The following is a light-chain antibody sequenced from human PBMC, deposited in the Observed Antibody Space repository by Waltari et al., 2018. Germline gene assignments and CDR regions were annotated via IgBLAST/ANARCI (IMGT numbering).Light chain of an antibody. CDR1: QDITNY. J-gene: IGKJ4*01. Sequence: IQLTQSPSSLSASVGVRVTITCRASQDITNYLAWNQQEPGKPPKLLIYAASTLQSGVPSRFSGSQSGTDFTLTISTLQPEDFATYYCQQLDTYPLTFGGGTKVEIK. V-gene: IGKV1-9*01. CDR2: AAS. CDR3: QQLDTYPLT.